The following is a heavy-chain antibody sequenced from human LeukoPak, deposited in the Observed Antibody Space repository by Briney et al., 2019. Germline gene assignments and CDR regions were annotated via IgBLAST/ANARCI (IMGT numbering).Heavy chain of an antibody. CDR3: AKDYYGSGSYLDY. D-gene: IGHD3-10*01. CDR1: GFTFSSYG. Sequence: GGSLRLSCAAYGFTFSSYGVHWVRQAPGKGLEWVAVISYDGSNKYYADSVKGRFTISRDNSKNTLYLEMNSPRAEDTAVYYCAKDYYGSGSYLDYWGQGTLVTVSS. J-gene: IGHJ4*02. CDR2: ISYDGSNK. V-gene: IGHV3-30*18.